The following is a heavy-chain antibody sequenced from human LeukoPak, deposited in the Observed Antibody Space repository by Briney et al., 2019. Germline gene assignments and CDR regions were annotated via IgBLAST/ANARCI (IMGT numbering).Heavy chain of an antibody. V-gene: IGHV3-66*01. D-gene: IGHD5-24*01. Sequence: GGPLRLSCAASGFTVSSNYMSWVRQAPGKGLEWVSVIYSGGSTYYADSVKGRFTISRDNSKNTLYLQMNSLRAEDTAVYYCARAWPGAFDIWGQGTMVTVSS. CDR3: ARAWPGAFDI. CDR1: GFTVSSNY. CDR2: IYSGGST. J-gene: IGHJ3*02.